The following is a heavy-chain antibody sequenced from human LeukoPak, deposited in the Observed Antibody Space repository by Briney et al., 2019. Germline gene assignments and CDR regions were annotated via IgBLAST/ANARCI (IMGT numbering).Heavy chain of an antibody. CDR3: ARGSDYDILTGYSDDAFDI. CDR2: IYHSGST. D-gene: IGHD3-9*01. J-gene: IGHJ3*02. V-gene: IGHV4-38-2*01. Sequence: SETLSLTCAVSGYSISSGYYWGWIRQPPGKGLEWIGSIYHSGSTYYNPSLKSRVTISVDTSKNQFSLKLSSVTAADTAVYYCARGSDYDILTGYSDDAFDIWGQGTMVTVPS. CDR1: GYSISSGYY.